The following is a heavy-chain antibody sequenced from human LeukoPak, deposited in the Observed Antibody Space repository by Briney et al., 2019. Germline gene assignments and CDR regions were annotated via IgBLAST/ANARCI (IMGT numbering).Heavy chain of an antibody. CDR2: IISSSSYI. V-gene: IGHV3-21*01. Sequence: GGCLRLSCAASGFTFSTYWMHWVRQAPGKGLEWVSSIISSSSYIYYADSVKGRFTISRDNAKNSLYLQMNSLRAEDTAVYYCARRGGGYSYGTGDYWGQGTLVTVSS. CDR1: GFTFSTYW. CDR3: ARRGGGYSYGTGDY. D-gene: IGHD5-18*01. J-gene: IGHJ4*02.